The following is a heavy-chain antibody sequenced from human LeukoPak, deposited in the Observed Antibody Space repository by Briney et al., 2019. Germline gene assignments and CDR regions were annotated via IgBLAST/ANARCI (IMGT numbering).Heavy chain of an antibody. D-gene: IGHD3-3*01. Sequence: GGSLRLSCAASGFTFSTYSMTWVRQAPGKGLEWVSSITSSSSYIYYADSVKGRFTISRDNSKNTLYLQMNSLRAEDTAVYYCAKEDLSWGRGTLVTVSS. CDR1: GFTFSTYS. J-gene: IGHJ5*02. CDR2: ITSSSSYI. CDR3: AKEDLS. V-gene: IGHV3-21*04.